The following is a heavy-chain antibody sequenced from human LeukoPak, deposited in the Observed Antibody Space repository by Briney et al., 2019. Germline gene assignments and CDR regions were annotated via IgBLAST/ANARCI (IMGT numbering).Heavy chain of an antibody. CDR2: INPNSGGT. D-gene: IGHD3-3*01. Sequence: ASVKVSCKASGYTFTGYYMHWVRQAPGQGLEWMGWINPNSGGTNYAQKFQGRVTMTRDTSISTAYMELSRLRSDDTAVYYCASYYDFWSGYQLGLDYWGQGTLVTVSS. V-gene: IGHV1-2*02. J-gene: IGHJ4*02. CDR1: GYTFTGYY. CDR3: ASYYDFWSGYQLGLDY.